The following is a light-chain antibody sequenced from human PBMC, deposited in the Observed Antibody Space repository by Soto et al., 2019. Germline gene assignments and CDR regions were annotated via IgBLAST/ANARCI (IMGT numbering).Light chain of an antibody. V-gene: IGLV2-8*01. CDR3: TSYAGGNNV. CDR1: SSDVGGYNY. Sequence: QSALTQPPSASGSPGQSVTISCTGTSSDVGGYNYVSWYQQHPGKVTKLMIYEVNKRPSGVPDRFSGSKSGNTASLTVAGLQAEDEAYYYCTSYAGGNNVFGTGTKLTVL. CDR2: EVN. J-gene: IGLJ1*01.